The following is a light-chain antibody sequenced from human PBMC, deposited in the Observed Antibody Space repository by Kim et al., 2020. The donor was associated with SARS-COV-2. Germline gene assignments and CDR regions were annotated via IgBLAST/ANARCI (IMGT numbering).Light chain of an antibody. Sequence: SPGERATPSCRASQSVSSSYLAWYQQKPGQAPRLLIYGASSRATGIPDRFSGSVSGTDFTLTISRLEPEDFAVYYCQQYGSSLITFGQGTRLEIK. CDR1: QSVSSSY. CDR2: GAS. J-gene: IGKJ5*01. CDR3: QQYGSSLIT. V-gene: IGKV3-20*01.